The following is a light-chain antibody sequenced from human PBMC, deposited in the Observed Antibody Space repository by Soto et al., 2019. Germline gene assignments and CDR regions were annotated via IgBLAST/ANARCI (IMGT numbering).Light chain of an antibody. CDR3: QQYNSWPWT. CDR2: GAS. Sequence: EMVMTQSPATLSVSPGERATLSCRASRSVSTNLAWYQQTPGQAPRLLIYGASTRATGLPPRFSASGSGTEFTLTISSLQSEDFAVYYCQQYNSWPWTFGQGNKVEMK. J-gene: IGKJ1*01. CDR1: RSVSTN. V-gene: IGKV3-15*01.